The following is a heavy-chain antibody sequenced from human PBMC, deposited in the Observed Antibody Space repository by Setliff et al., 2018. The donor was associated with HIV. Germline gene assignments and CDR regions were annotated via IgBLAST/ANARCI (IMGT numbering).Heavy chain of an antibody. CDR3: ARGGGYWFYNYGIDV. CDR2: INPSDGAT. J-gene: IGHJ6*02. D-gene: IGHD2-8*02. CDR1: GYTFTNSF. V-gene: IGHV1-46*01. Sequence: ASVKVSCKASGYTFTNSFMHWVRQAPGQGLEWMGIINPSDGATTYAGNFQDRVTMTSDTSTSTFYMELSSLRSDDTAVYYCARGGGYWFYNYGIDVWGQGTTVTVSS.